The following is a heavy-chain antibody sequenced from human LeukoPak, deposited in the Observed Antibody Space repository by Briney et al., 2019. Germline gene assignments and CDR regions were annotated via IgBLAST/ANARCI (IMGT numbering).Heavy chain of an antibody. D-gene: IGHD3-10*01. CDR1: GFTFSSYA. J-gene: IGHJ4*02. CDR2: ISGSGGST. CDR3: AKGHKRSYPGY. V-gene: IGHV3-23*01. Sequence: PGGSLRLSCAASGFTFSSYAMSWVRQAPGKGLEWVSAISGSGGSTYYADSVKGRFTISRDNSKNTLYLKMNRLRAKDTAVYYCAKGHKRSYPGYWGQGTLVTVSS.